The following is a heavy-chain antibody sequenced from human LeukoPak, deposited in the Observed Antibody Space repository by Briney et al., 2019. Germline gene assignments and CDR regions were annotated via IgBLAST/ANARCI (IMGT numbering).Heavy chain of an antibody. CDR1: GFYVNSNS. CDR2: IYSGGST. Sequence: GGSLRLSCEVSGFYVNSNSMSWVRQAPGKGLEWVSVIYSGGSTYYADSVKGRFTISRDNSKNTLYLQMNSLRAEDTAVYYCARVHGDLRFDYWGQGTLVTVSS. J-gene: IGHJ4*02. CDR3: ARVHGDLRFDY. V-gene: IGHV3-53*01. D-gene: IGHD4-17*01.